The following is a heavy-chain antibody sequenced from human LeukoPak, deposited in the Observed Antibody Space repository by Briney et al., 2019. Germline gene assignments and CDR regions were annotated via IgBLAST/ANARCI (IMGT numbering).Heavy chain of an antibody. CDR3: STGGYYLDY. Sequence: PGGSLRLSCAASGFTFSNAWMNWVRQAPGKGLEWVGRIKSKPDGGTIDYAAPVKGRFTISRDDSKNTLYLQMNSLTTEDTAVYYCSTGGYYLDYWGQGTLVTVSS. CDR1: GFTFSNAW. J-gene: IGHJ4*02. CDR2: IKSKPDGGTI. D-gene: IGHD3-22*01. V-gene: IGHV3-15*01.